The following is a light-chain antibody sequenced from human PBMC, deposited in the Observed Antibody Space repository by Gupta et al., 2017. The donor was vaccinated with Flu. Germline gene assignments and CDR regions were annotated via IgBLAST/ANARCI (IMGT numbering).Light chain of an antibody. Sequence: DIVLTQSPGTLSLSPGERATLSCRASQSVSSSYLAWYQQKPGQATRRLSYGAASRATGIPDRLSGSGSGTXGTRTIXRMETEDCAVEEGQEYGSEAQTFGXGTKLEIK. CDR2: GAA. CDR1: QSVSSSY. J-gene: IGKJ2*01. CDR3: QEYGSEAQT. V-gene: IGKV3-20*01.